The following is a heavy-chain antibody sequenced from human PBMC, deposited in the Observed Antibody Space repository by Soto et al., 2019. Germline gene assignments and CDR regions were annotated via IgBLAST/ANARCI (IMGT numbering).Heavy chain of an antibody. V-gene: IGHV3-43*01. CDR1: GFTFDDYT. CDR2: ISWDGGST. D-gene: IGHD3-22*01. Sequence: GGSLRLSCAASGFTFDDYTMHWVRQAPGKGLEWVSLISWDGGSTYYADSVKGRLTISRDNSKNSLYLQMNSLRTEDTALYYCAKDRADYYASSGYYPTFDYWGQGTLVTVSS. J-gene: IGHJ4*02. CDR3: AKDRADYYASSGYYPTFDY.